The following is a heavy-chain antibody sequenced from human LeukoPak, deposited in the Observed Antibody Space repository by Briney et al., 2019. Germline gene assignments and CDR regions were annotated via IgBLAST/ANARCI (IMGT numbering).Heavy chain of an antibody. V-gene: IGHV4-59*01. Sequence: PGGSLRLSWAASGFTFSSYAMSWVRQAPGKGLEWIGYIYHSGSTNYNPSLQSRVTISVDTSKNQFSLNLNSVTAADTAVYYCARGGAARLHFQNWGQGTLVTVSS. J-gene: IGHJ1*01. CDR2: IYHSGST. CDR3: ARGGAARLHFQN. CDR1: GFTFSSYA. D-gene: IGHD6-6*01.